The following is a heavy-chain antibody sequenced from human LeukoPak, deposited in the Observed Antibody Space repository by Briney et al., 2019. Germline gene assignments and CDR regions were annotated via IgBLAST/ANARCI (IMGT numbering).Heavy chain of an antibody. CDR1: GFTFEDYV. CDR2: IYWNGGST. CDR3: AKDQRITMVRAVDY. J-gene: IGHJ4*02. V-gene: IGHV3-20*04. D-gene: IGHD3-10*01. Sequence: PGGSLRLSCATSGFTFEDYVMTWVRQTSEKGLEWVSGIYWNGGSTNYADSVKGRFTISRDDAKNTLYLQMNSLRAEDTAVYYCAKDQRITMVRAVDYWGQGTLVTVSS.